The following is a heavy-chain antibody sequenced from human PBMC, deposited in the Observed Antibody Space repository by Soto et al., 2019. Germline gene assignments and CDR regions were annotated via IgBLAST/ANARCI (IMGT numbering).Heavy chain of an antibody. Sequence: SETLSLTCAVYGGSFSGYYWSWIRQPPGKGLEWIVEINHSGSTNYNPSLKSRVTISVDTSKNQFSLKLSSVTAADTAVYYCARPYDFWSGYYAFDIWGQGTMVTVSS. V-gene: IGHV4-34*01. CDR3: ARPYDFWSGYYAFDI. CDR2: INHSGST. D-gene: IGHD3-3*01. CDR1: GGSFSGYY. J-gene: IGHJ3*02.